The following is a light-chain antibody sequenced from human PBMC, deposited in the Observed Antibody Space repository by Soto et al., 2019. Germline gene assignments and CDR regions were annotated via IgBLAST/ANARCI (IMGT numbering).Light chain of an antibody. Sequence: QSVLTQPASVSGSPGQSITISCTGTSSDVGKYNFVSWYQQDAGRAPKVVIYEVSNRPLGVSTRFAGSKSGNTASLTISGLQAEDEAEYYCCSYTGDTTVVFGTGTKVTVL. J-gene: IGLJ1*01. CDR2: EVS. CDR1: SSDVGKYNF. CDR3: CSYTGDTTVV. V-gene: IGLV2-14*01.